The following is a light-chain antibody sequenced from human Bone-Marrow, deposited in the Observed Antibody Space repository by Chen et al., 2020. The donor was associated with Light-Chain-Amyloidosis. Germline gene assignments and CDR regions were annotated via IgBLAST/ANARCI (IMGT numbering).Light chain of an antibody. J-gene: IGLJ3*02. CDR3: LLYYGGAQIWV. CDR1: TGAVTSGFY. V-gene: IGLV7-43*01. Sequence: QTVVTQEPSLTVSPGGTVTLTCASSTGAVTSGFYPNWFQHKPGQAPRPLIYSTSNKHSWTPARFSGSRLGGNAALTLSNVQPEDEAEYYCLLYYGGAQIWVFGGGTKLTVL. CDR2: STS.